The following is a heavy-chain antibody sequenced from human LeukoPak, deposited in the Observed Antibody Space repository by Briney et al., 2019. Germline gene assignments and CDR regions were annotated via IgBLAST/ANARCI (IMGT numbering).Heavy chain of an antibody. D-gene: IGHD1-26*01. CDR3: ARDPDSSYEWGPFDP. J-gene: IGHJ5*02. CDR1: GDSVSSNSAS. V-gene: IGHV6-1*01. CDR2: TYYTSKWNS. Sequence: SQTLSLTCAISGDSVSSNSASWNWIRQSPSRGLEWLGRTYYTSKWNSDYAESVKSRITINPDTSKNQFSLHLNSVTPEDTAAYYCARDPDSSYEWGPFDPWGQGILVTVSS.